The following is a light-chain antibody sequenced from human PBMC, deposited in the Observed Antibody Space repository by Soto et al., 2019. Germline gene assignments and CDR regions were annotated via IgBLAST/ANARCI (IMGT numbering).Light chain of an antibody. CDR2: GNS. CDR1: SSNIGAGYD. Sequence: QSVLTQPPSVSGAPGQRVTISCTGSSSNIGAGYDVHWYQQLPGTAPKLLIYGNSNRPSGVPDRFSGSKSGTSASLAITGLQAEAEADYYCQSYDSSLSGLFGGGTKVTVL. CDR3: QSYDSSLSGL. J-gene: IGLJ2*01. V-gene: IGLV1-40*01.